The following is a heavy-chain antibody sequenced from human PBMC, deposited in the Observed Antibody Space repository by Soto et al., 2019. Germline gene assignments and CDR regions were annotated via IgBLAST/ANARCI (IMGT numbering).Heavy chain of an antibody. J-gene: IGHJ4*02. D-gene: IGHD6-13*01. CDR3: AKASQQLVITYYFDY. Sequence: GGSLRLSCAASGFTFDDYAMHWVRQAPGKGLEWVSGISWNSGSIGYADSVKGRFTISRDNAKNSLYLQMNSLRAEDTALYYCAKASQQLVITYYFDYWGQGTLVTVSS. V-gene: IGHV3-9*01. CDR1: GFTFDDYA. CDR2: ISWNSGSI.